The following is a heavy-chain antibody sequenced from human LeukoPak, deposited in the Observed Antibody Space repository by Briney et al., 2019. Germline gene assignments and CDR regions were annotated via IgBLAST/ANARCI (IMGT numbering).Heavy chain of an antibody. D-gene: IGHD6-13*01. CDR1: GFTFSSYS. V-gene: IGHV3-21*01. Sequence: PGGSLRLSCAASGFTFSSYSMNWVRQAPGKGLEWVSSISSSSSYIYYADSVKGRFTISRDNAKNSLYLQTNSLRAEDTAVYYCARIAGNTDYWGQGTLVTVSS. J-gene: IGHJ4*02. CDR2: ISSSSSYI. CDR3: ARIAGNTDY.